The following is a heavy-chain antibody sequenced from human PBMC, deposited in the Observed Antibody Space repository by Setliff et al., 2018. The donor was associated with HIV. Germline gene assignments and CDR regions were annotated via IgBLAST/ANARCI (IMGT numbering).Heavy chain of an antibody. J-gene: IGHJ6*02. CDR2: IYNSGYS. D-gene: IGHD5-12*01. CDR1: GAPISSYY. V-gene: IGHV4-59*01. CDR3: ARRDGYRANDAYYDTGMDV. Sequence: PSETLSLTCKVSGAPISSYYWNWIRQPPGKGLEWIGYIYNSGYSNSKPSLKSRVTISLDTSRNQFSLKLSSVTAADTAVYYCARRDGYRANDAYYDTGMDVWGQGITVTVSS.